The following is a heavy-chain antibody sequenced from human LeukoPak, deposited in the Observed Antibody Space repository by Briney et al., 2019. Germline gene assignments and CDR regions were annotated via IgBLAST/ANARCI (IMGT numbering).Heavy chain of an antibody. D-gene: IGHD5-18*01. Sequence: GGSPRLSCAASGFNFNTYWMSWVRQAPGKGLEWVANIKQDGSEKFYGDSMKGRFTISRDNSKNSLYLQVNSLTTEDTAVYYCNTDLRDTAVKKYDYWGRGTLVTVSS. CDR1: GFNFNTYW. CDR2: IKQDGSEK. J-gene: IGHJ4*02. CDR3: NTDLRDTAVKKYDY. V-gene: IGHV3-7*03.